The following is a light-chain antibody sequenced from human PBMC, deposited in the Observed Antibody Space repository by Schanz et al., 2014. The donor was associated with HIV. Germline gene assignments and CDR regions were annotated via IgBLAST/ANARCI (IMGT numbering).Light chain of an antibody. CDR1: SSDVGGYNY. Sequence: QSALTQPASVSGSPGQSITISCTGTSSDVGGYNYVSWYQQHPGKAPKLIIFDVSERPSAVPDRFSGYKSGNTDSLTVSGXQPEDEADYYCSSYGGKNNLVFGGGTKLTVL. CDR2: DVS. CDR3: SSYGGKNNLV. J-gene: IGLJ2*01. V-gene: IGLV2-8*01.